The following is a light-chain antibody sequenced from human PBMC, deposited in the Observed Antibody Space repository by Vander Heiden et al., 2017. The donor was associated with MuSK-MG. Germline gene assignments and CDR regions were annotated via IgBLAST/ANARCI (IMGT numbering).Light chain of an antibody. J-gene: IGKJ5*01. CDR1: QGVSSW. Sequence: DIEMTQSPSSVSASVGDRVTITCRASQGVSSWLAWYQQKPGKAPTLLIYAASTLQTGVPSRFSGSASGTDFTLTISSLQPEDFATYYCQQGDSFPLTFGQGTRLDIK. CDR3: QQGDSFPLT. V-gene: IGKV1-12*01. CDR2: AAS.